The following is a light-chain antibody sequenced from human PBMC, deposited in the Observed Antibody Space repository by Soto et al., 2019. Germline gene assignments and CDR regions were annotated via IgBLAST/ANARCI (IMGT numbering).Light chain of an antibody. Sequence: EVVMTQSPATLSVSPGERATLSCRASQSVDINLAWYQYKPGQAPRLLIYATSRATGIPDRFSGSGSGTEFSLTISSLQSEDFAVYYCQQYNNWPYTFGQGTKLEI. CDR1: QSVDIN. CDR2: AT. CDR3: QQYNNWPYT. V-gene: IGKV3-15*01. J-gene: IGKJ2*01.